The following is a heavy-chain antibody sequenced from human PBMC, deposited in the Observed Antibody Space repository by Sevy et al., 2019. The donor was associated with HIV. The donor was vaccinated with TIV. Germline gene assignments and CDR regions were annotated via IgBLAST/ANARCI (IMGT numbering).Heavy chain of an antibody. J-gene: IGHJ3*02. CDR1: GFTFSSYS. D-gene: IGHD3-22*01. V-gene: IGHV3-48*02. CDR2: ISSSSGTI. Sequence: GGSLRLSCAASGFTFSSYSMNWVRQAPGKGLEWVSYISSSSGTIYYADSVKGRFTISRDNAKNSLYLQMNSLRDEDTAVYYCARGRITMTYGDAFDIWGQGTMVTVSS. CDR3: ARGRITMTYGDAFDI.